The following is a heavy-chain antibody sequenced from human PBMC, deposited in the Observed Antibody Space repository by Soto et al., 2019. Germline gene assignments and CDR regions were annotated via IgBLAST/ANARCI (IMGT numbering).Heavy chain of an antibody. CDR3: ARTSYASGWYGGDY. D-gene: IGHD6-19*01. J-gene: IGHJ4*02. CDR1: GGSISSYY. V-gene: IGHV4-59*01. CDR2: IYYSGST. Sequence: SETLSLTCTVSGGSISSYYWSWIRQPPGKGLEWIGYIYYSGSTNYNPSLKSRVTISVDTSKNQFSLKLSSVTAADTAVYYCARTSYASGWYGGDYWGQGTLVTVSS.